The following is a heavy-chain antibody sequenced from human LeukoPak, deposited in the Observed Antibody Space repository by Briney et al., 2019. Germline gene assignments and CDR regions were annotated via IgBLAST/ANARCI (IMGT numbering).Heavy chain of an antibody. CDR3: ARDYYGSGSPFDP. CDR2: IYHSGST. CDR1: GGSISSGGYS. Sequence: PSQTLSLTCAVSGGSISSGGYSWSWIRQPPGKGLEWIGYIYHSGSTYDNPSLKSRVTISVDRSKNQFSLKLSSVTAADTAVYYCARDYYGSGSPFDPWGQGTLVTVSS. V-gene: IGHV4-30-2*01. D-gene: IGHD3-10*01. J-gene: IGHJ5*02.